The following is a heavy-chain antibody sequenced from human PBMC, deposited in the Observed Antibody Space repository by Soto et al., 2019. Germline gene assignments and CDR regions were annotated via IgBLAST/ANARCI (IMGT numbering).Heavy chain of an antibody. CDR1: GYTFTSYY. CDR3: ARCWGGWTPGEAGYYDGKDV. CDR2: INPSGGST. V-gene: IGHV1-46*01. D-gene: IGHD6-19*01. Sequence: QVQLVRTGAEVKKPGASVKVSCKASGYTFTSYYMHWVRQAPGQGLEWMGIINPSGGSTSYAQKFQGRVTMTRESSTSTVYMELSSLRSEDAAVYYCARCWGGWTPGEAGYYDGKDVWGQGTTVTVSS. J-gene: IGHJ6*02.